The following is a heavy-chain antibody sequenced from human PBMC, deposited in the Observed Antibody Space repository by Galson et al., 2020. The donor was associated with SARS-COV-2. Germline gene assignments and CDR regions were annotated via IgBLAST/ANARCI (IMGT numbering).Heavy chain of an antibody. CDR2: IYYSGST. CDR1: GGSISSYY. D-gene: IGHD3-10*01. CDR3: ARQIYGSGSYYTDDTWFDP. J-gene: IGHJ5*02. V-gene: IGHV4-59*08. Sequence: ETSETLSLTCTVSGGSISSYYWSWIRQPPGKGLEWIGYIYYSGSTNYNPSLKSRVTISVDTSKNQFSLKLSSVTAADTAVYYCARQIYGSGSYYTDDTWFDPWGQGTLVTVSS.